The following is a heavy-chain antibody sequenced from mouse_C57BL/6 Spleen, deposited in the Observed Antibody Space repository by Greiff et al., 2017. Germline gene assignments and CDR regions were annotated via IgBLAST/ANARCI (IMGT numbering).Heavy chain of an antibody. V-gene: IGHV1-69*01. Sequence: QVQLQQPGAELVMPGASVKLSCKASGYTFTSYWMHWVKQRPGQGLEWIGEIDPSDSYTNYNQKFKGKSTLTVDKSSSTAYMQLSSLTSEDSAVYYCARGKLPYFDDWGTGTTVTVSS. CDR1: GYTFTSYW. CDR2: IDPSDSYT. CDR3: ARGKLPYFDD. D-gene: IGHD4-1*01. J-gene: IGHJ1*03.